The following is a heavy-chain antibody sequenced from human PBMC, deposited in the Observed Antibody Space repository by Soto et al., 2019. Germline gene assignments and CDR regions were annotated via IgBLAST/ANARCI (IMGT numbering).Heavy chain of an antibody. CDR3: AKELDYGDYVRFGEYFQH. J-gene: IGHJ1*01. CDR2: ISGSGGST. V-gene: IGHV3-23*01. Sequence: PGGSLILSCAASGFTFSSYAMSWVRQAPGKGLEWVSAISGSGGSTYYADSVKGRFTISRDNSKNTLYLQMNSLRAEDTAVYYCAKELDYGDYVRFGEYFQHWGQGTLVTVSS. CDR1: GFTFSSYA. D-gene: IGHD4-17*01.